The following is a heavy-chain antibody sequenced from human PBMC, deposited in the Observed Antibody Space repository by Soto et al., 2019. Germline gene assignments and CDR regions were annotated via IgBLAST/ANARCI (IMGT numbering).Heavy chain of an antibody. D-gene: IGHD6-13*01. CDR3: AKEWVAGTLFY. V-gene: IGHV3-23*01. CDR1: GFIFSSYA. J-gene: IGHJ4*02. Sequence: GGSLRLSCAASGFIFSSYAMSWVRQAPGKGLEWVSAISGSGGSTYYADSVKGRFTISRDNSKNTLYLHMNSLRVEDTAVYYCAKEWVAGTLFYWGQGTRVTVSS. CDR2: ISGSGGST.